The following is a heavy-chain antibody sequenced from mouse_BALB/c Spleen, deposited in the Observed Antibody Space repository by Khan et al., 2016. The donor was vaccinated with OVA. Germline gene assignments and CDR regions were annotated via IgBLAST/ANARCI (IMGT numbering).Heavy chain of an antibody. Sequence: EVQLQESGPSLVKPSQTLSLTCSVTGDSITSGYWSWIRKFPGNKLEYMGYMIYSGNTYYNPLLKRRISITRHTSKNQYYLQLNSVTTVDTATYXCARSTYRYAFDYWGQGALVTVSA. CDR2: MIYSGNT. D-gene: IGHD2-14*01. J-gene: IGHJ3*01. CDR3: ARSTYRYAFDY. CDR1: GDSITSGY. V-gene: IGHV3-8*02.